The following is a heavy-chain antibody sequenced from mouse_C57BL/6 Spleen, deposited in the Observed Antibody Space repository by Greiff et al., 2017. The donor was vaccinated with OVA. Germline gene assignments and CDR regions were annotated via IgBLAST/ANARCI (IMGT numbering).Heavy chain of an antibody. Sequence: EVQLQQSGPELVKPGASVKISCKASGYTFTDYNMDWVKQSPGQSLEWIGDINPNNGGTIYNQKFKGKATLTVDKSSSTAYMELRSLTSEAAAVYYCERFNWARWDYLDYWGQGTTLTVSS. V-gene: IGHV1-18*01. J-gene: IGHJ2*01. CDR1: GYTFTDYN. CDR2: INPNNGGT. CDR3: ERFNWARWDYLDY. D-gene: IGHD4-1*01.